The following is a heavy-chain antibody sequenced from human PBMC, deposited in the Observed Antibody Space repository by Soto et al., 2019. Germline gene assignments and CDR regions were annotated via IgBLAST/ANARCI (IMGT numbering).Heavy chain of an antibody. Sequence: QVQLVQSGAEVKKPGASVKVSCKASGYTFTSYAMHWVRQAPGQRLEWMGWINAGNGNTKYSQKFQGRVTITRDTSASTAYMELSSLRSEDTAVYYCARERPAARPRYYYYYGMDVWGQGTTVTVSS. CDR1: GYTFTSYA. CDR2: INAGNGNT. V-gene: IGHV1-3*01. CDR3: ARERPAARPRYYYYYGMDV. D-gene: IGHD6-6*01. J-gene: IGHJ6*02.